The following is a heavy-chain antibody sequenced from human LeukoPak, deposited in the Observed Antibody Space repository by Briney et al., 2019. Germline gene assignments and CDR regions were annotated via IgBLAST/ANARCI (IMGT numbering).Heavy chain of an antibody. CDR2: IIPIFGTA. CDR3: ARGPIAAAGTGLSPKWFDP. V-gene: IGHV1-69*05. CDR1: GGTLSGYA. D-gene: IGHD6-13*01. Sequence: SVKDSCKASGGTLSGYAISWVRQAPGQGLEWMGGIIPIFGTANYAQKFQGRVTITTDESTSTAYMELSSLRSEDTAVYYCARGPIAAAGTGLSPKWFDPWGQGTLVTVSS. J-gene: IGHJ5*02.